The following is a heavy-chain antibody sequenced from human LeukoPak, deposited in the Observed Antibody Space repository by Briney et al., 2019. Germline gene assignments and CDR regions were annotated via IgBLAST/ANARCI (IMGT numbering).Heavy chain of an antibody. V-gene: IGHV4-38-2*01. CDR3: ARLSWDYGDYLDY. D-gene: IGHD4-17*01. J-gene: IGHJ4*02. Sequence: SQTLSLTCALSGYSISSGYYWGWIRQPPGKGLEWIGSIYHSGSTYYNPSLKSRVTISVDTSKNQFSLKLSSVTAADTAVYYCARLSWDYGDYLDYWGQGTLVTVSS. CDR2: IYHSGST. CDR1: GYSISSGYY.